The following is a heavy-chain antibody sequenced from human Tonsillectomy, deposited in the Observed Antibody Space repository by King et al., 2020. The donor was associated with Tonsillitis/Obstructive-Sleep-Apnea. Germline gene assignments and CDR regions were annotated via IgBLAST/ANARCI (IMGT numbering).Heavy chain of an antibody. V-gene: IGHV4-39*01. J-gene: IGHJ4*02. CDR1: GGSISSSSYY. Sequence: QLQESGPGLVKPSETLSLTCTVSGGSISSSSYYWGWIRQPPGKGLEWIGSIYYSGSTYYNPSLKSRVTISVDTSKNQFSLKLSSLTAADTAVYYCARKDGKYYYDSSGYYKQYYFDYWGQGTLVTVSS. D-gene: IGHD3-22*01. CDR2: IYYSGST. CDR3: ARKDGKYYYDSSGYYKQYYFDY.